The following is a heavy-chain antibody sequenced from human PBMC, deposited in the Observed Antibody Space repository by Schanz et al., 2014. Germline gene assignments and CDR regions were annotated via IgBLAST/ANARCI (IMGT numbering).Heavy chain of an antibody. D-gene: IGHD3-22*01. CDR1: GFTYSSYC. CDR2: ISWNSRSI. V-gene: IGHV3-9*01. CDR3: ANDVTTIVVISEGIDV. Sequence: EVQLVESGGGLVQPGGSLRLSCAASGFTYSSYCMHWVRQAPGKGLEWVSGISWNSRSISYAASVEGRFTISRDNAKGSLYLQMNSLRPEDTALFYCANDVTTIVVISEGIDVWGQGTAVTVSS. J-gene: IGHJ6*02.